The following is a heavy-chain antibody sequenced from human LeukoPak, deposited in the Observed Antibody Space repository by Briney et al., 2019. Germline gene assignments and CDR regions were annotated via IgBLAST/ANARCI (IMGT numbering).Heavy chain of an antibody. J-gene: IGHJ4*02. D-gene: IGHD6-19*01. CDR1: GFTFSSYG. CDR3: AYSSGWSSDY. CDR2: ISSSGSTI. V-gene: IGHV3-48*04. Sequence: GGSLRLSCAASGFTFSSYGMHWVSQAPGKGLEWVSYISSSGSTIYYADSVKGRFTISRDNAKNSLYLQMNSLRAEDTAVYYCAYSSGWSSDYWGQGTLVTVSS.